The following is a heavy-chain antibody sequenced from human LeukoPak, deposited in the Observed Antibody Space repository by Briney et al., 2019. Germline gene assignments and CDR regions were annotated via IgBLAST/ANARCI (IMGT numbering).Heavy chain of an antibody. CDR1: GGSFSGYY. J-gene: IGHJ4*02. V-gene: IGHV4-34*01. CDR2: INHSGST. CDR3: ARASGGSGYPFDY. Sequence: PSETLSLTCAVYGGSFSGYYWSWIRQPPGKGLEWIGEINHSGSTNYNPSLKSRVTISVDTSKNQFSLKLSSVTAADTAVYYCARASGGSGYPFDYWGQGTLVTVSS. D-gene: IGHD3-3*01.